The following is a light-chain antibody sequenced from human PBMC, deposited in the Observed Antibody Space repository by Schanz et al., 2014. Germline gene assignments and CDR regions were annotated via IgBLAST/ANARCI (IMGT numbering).Light chain of an antibody. J-gene: IGLJ2*01. CDR2: GHT. Sequence: QSVLTQPPSVSGAPGQRVTVSCTGTNSNIGVGYPVHWYQQLPGTAPKLLIDGHTNRPSGVPDRFSGSKSGTSASLAISGLQSEDEAHYYCAAWDDSLNGHVVFGGGTKLTVL. V-gene: IGLV1-40*01. CDR3: AAWDDSLNGHVV. CDR1: NSNIGVGYP.